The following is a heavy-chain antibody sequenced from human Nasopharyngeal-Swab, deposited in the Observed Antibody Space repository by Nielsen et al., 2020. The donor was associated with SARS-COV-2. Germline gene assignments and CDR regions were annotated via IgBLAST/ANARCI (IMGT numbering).Heavy chain of an antibody. CDR2: IYYSGST. D-gene: IGHD2-2*01. CDR3: ARGIVVVPAAIETAYYYYGMDV. Sequence: SETLSLTCTVSGGSISSGVYYWSWIRQHPGKGLEWIGYIYYSGSTYYNPSLKSRVTISVDTSKNQFSLKLSSVTAAVTAVYYCARGIVVVPAAIETAYYYYGMDVWGQGTTVTVSS. CDR1: GGSISSGVYY. V-gene: IGHV4-31*03. J-gene: IGHJ6*02.